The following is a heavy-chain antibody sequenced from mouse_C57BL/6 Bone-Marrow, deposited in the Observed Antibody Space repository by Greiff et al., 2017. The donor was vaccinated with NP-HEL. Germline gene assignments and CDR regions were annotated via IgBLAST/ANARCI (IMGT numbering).Heavy chain of an antibody. J-gene: IGHJ2*01. Sequence: LQESGPELVKPGASVKISCKASGYAFSSSWMNWVKQRPGKGLEWIGRIYPGDGDTNYHGKFTGKATLTADKSSSTAYMQLSSLTSEDTAVYVCATIPPDYWGQGTTLTVSA. CDR3: ATIPPDY. CDR1: GYAFSSSW. V-gene: IGHV1-82*01. CDR2: IYPGDGDT.